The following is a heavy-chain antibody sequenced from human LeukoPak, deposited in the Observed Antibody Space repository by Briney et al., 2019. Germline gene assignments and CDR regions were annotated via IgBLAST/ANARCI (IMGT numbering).Heavy chain of an antibody. CDR2: IRYDGSNK. D-gene: IGHD5-24*01. Sequence: GGSLRLSCAASGFTFSSYGMYWVRQAPGKGLEWVAFIRYDGSNKYYADSVKGQFTISRDNSKNTVYLQMKSLRAEDTAVYYCATGRGWAASYYYYYMDVWGKGTTVTISS. V-gene: IGHV3-30*02. CDR1: GFTFSSYG. J-gene: IGHJ6*03. CDR3: ATGRGWAASYYYYYMDV.